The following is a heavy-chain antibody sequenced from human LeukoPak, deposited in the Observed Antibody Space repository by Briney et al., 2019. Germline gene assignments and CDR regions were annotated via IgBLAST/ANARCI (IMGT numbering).Heavy chain of an antibody. V-gene: IGHV3-23*01. CDR3: ARQGEGTTDY. D-gene: IGHD2/OR15-2a*01. J-gene: IGHJ4*02. Sequence: GGSLRLSCAASGFTFNTYGMNWVRQAPGKGLEWVSIISSSGSDTYYADSVKGRFTIARDNPQNTLYLQMNILRADDTAIYYCARQGEGTTDYWGQGTLVTVSS. CDR2: ISSSGSDT. CDR1: GFTFNTYG.